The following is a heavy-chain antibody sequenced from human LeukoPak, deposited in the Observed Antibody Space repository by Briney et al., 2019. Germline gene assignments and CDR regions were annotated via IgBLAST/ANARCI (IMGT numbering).Heavy chain of an antibody. CDR2: VFNDGSNQ. V-gene: IGHV3-33*03. D-gene: IGHD4-11*01. CDR3: AKDAERGFDYSNSLQK. CDR1: KFTFSHYG. J-gene: IGHJ4*02. Sequence: GGSLRLSCAASKFTFSHYGMHWVRQAPGKGLEWVAVVFNDGSNQYYADSVKGRFTVSRDNSQDMLYLQMNSLRPEDTAVYYCAKDAERGFDYSNSLQKWGQGTLVTVSS.